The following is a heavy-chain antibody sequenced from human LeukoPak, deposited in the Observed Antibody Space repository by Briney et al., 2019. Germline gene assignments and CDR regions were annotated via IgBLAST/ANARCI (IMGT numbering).Heavy chain of an antibody. D-gene: IGHD3-22*01. CDR3: ARQSYDSSASPTFFDF. Sequence: SETLSLTCTVSGGSISSSSYYWGWIRQPPGKGLEWIGTIYYSGITYYNPSLKSRVTISVDTSKNQFSLKLSSVTAAHTAVYYCARQSYDSSASPTFFDFWGQGTLVTVSS. V-gene: IGHV4-39*01. J-gene: IGHJ4*02. CDR1: GGSISSSSYY. CDR2: IYYSGIT.